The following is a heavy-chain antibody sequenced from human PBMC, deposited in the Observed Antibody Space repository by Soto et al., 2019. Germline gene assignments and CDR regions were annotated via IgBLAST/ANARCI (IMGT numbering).Heavy chain of an antibody. J-gene: IGHJ6*02. V-gene: IGHV3-21*01. Sequence: EVQLVESGGGLVKPGGSLRLSCAASGFTFSSYSMNWVRQAPGKGLEWVSSISSSSSYIYYADSVKGRFTISRDNAKNSLYLQMKSLRAEDTAVYYCARARYNRNDYYYGMDVWGQGTTVTVSS. CDR3: ARARYNRNDYYYGMDV. D-gene: IGHD1-1*01. CDR1: GFTFSSYS. CDR2: ISSSSSYI.